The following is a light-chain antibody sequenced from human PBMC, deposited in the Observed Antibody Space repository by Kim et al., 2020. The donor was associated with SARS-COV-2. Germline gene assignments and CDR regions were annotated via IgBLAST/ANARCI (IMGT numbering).Light chain of an antibody. CDR3: QSYDSSDWV. V-gene: IGLV6-57*03. CDR1: SASIASNY. CDR2: EDN. Sequence: GKTVTISCTRSSASIASNYVPWYQQGPGSAPTPVIYEDNQRPSGVPDRFSGSIDSSSNSASLTISGMKTEDEADYYCQSYDSSDWVFGGGTQLTVL. J-gene: IGLJ3*02.